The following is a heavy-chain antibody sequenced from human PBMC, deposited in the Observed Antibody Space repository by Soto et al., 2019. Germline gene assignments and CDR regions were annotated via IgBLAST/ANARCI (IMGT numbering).Heavy chain of an antibody. J-gene: IGHJ5*02. CDR2: IYWDDDK. CDR1: GFSLSTSGVG. V-gene: IGHV2-5*02. D-gene: IGHD4-17*01. Sequence: QITLKESGPTLVKPTQTLTLTCTFSGFSLSTSGVGVGWIRQPPGKALEWLALIYWDDDKRYSPSLKSRLTNPTDTXXNXVXXTMTNMDPVDTATYYCAHSSIDYGDYSENLNWFDPWGQGTLVTVSS. CDR3: AHSSIDYGDYSENLNWFDP.